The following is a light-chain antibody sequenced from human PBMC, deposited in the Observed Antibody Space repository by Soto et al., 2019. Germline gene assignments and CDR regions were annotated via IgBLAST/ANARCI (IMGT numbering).Light chain of an antibody. V-gene: IGLV2-14*03. CDR1: SSDIGGYNY. J-gene: IGLJ1*01. Sequence: QSALTQPASVSGSPGQSITISCTGTSSDIGGYNYVSWYQQLPGKVPKLIIYDVSNRPSGVSDRFSGSKSGNAASLTISGLQAEDEADYSCSSYTSTSTLYVFGTGTKLTVL. CDR3: SSYTSTSTLYV. CDR2: DVS.